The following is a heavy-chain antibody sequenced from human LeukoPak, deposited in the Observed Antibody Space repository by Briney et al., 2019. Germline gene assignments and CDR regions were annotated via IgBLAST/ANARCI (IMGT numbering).Heavy chain of an antibody. J-gene: IGHJ4*02. Sequence: GGSLRLSCAASGFPFRNYGMHWVRQAPGKGLEWVAVISYDGSNKYYADSVKGRFTISRDNSKNTLYLQMNSLRAEDTAVYYCAKEAVVGYFDYWGQGTLVTVSS. CDR2: ISYDGSNK. CDR1: GFPFRNYG. CDR3: AKEAVVGYFDY. D-gene: IGHD4-23*01. V-gene: IGHV3-30*18.